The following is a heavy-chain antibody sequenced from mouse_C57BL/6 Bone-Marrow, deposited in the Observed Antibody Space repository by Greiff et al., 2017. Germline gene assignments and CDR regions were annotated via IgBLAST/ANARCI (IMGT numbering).Heavy chain of an antibody. Sequence: QVHVKQSGAELVKPGASVKLSCKASGYTFTSYWMHWVKQRPGQGLEWIGMIHPNSGSTNYNEKFKSKATLTVDKSSSTAYMQLSSLTSEDSAVYYCARRGQLRSLYYVDYWGQGTTLTVSS. CDR3: ARRGQLRSLYYVDY. D-gene: IGHD3-2*02. J-gene: IGHJ2*01. CDR1: GYTFTSYW. CDR2: IHPNSGST. V-gene: IGHV1-64*01.